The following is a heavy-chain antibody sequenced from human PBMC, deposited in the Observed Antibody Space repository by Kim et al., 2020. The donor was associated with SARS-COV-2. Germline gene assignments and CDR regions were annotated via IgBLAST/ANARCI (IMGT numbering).Heavy chain of an antibody. V-gene: IGHV3-11*04. J-gene: IGHJ4*02. Sequence: DSVKGRFTISRDNAKNSLYLQMNSLRAEDTAVYYCERDLELELPSPYFDYWGQGTLVTVSS. D-gene: IGHD1-7*01. CDR3: ERDLELELPSPYFDY.